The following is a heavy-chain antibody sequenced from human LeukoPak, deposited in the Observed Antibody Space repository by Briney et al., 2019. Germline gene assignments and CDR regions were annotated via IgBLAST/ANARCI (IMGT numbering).Heavy chain of an antibody. J-gene: IGHJ4*02. CDR1: GFSVSGYW. D-gene: IGHD6-13*01. CDR3: AREWQGGIAAAGTRIEGDY. V-gene: IGHV3-7*01. CDR2: IKQDGSEK. Sequence: GGSLRLSCAVSGFSVSGYWMTWVRGAPGKGLEWVANIKQDGSEKNYVDSVKGRFTISIDNAENSLFLQMNSLRVEDTAVYYCAREWQGGIAAAGTRIEGDYWGQGTLVAVSS.